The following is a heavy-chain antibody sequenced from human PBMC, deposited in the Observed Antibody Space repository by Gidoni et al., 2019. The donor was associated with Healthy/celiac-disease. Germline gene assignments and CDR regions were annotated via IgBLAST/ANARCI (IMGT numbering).Heavy chain of an antibody. D-gene: IGHD6-6*01. CDR2: ISYDGSNK. V-gene: IGHV3-30-3*01. J-gene: IGHJ4*02. Sequence: QVQLVESGGGVVQPGRSLRLSCADSGFTFIIYAMHWVRQAPGKWLEWVAVISYDGSNKYYADSVKGRFTISRDNSKKTLYLQMNSLRAEDTAVYYCARERYSSSSVTPDHWGQGTLVTVSS. CDR3: ARERYSSSSVTPDH. CDR1: GFTFIIYA.